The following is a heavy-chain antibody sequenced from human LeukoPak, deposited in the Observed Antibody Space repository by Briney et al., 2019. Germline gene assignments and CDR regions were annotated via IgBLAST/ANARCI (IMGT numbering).Heavy chain of an antibody. CDR2: IIPIFGTA. D-gene: IGHD5-12*01. V-gene: IGHV1-69*13. Sequence: SVKVSCKASGGTFSSYAISWVRQAPGQGLEWMGGIIPIFGTANYAQKFQGRVTITADESTSTAYMVLSSLRSEDTAVYYCARARVATISAYFDYWGQGTLVTVSS. CDR1: GGTFSSYA. J-gene: IGHJ4*02. CDR3: ARARVATISAYFDY.